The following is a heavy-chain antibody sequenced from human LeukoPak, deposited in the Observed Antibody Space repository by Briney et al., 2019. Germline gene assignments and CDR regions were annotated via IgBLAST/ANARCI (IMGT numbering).Heavy chain of an antibody. CDR3: ARDSSKFAYYCDSSGYYLGTYFDY. Sequence: GGSLRLSCAASGFTFSSYAMHWVRQAPGKGLEWVAVISYDGSNKYYADSVKGRLTISRDNSRNTLYLQMNSLRAEDTAVYYCARDSSKFAYYCDSSGYYLGTYFDYWGQGTLVTVSS. CDR1: GFTFSSYA. D-gene: IGHD3-22*01. J-gene: IGHJ4*02. CDR2: ISYDGSNK. V-gene: IGHV3-30-3*01.